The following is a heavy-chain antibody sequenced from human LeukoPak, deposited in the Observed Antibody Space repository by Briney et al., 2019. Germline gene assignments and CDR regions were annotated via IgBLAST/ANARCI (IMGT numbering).Heavy chain of an antibody. CDR1: GDSISSGDYY. J-gene: IGHJ4*02. V-gene: IGHV4-30-4*01. Sequence: SETLSLTCTVSGDSISSGDYYWSWIRQPPGKGLEWIGYIYSSGSTYYSPSLKSRVIISVDTSKNQFSLKLSSVTAADTAVYYCARAYGYSTGWYLSDWGQGTLVTVSS. CDR3: ARAYGYSTGWYLSD. D-gene: IGHD6-19*01. CDR2: IYSSGST.